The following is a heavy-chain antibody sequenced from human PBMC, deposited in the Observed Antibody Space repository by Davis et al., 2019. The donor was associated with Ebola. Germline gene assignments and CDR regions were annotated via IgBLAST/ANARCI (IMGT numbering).Heavy chain of an antibody. Sequence: PSETLSLTCTVSGYSISSSNWWGWIRQPPGKGLEWIGYIYYSGSTYYNPSLNSRVTMSVDTSKNQFSLKLSSVTAVDTAVYYCARWGGGRYYFDYWGQGTLVTVSS. CDR1: GYSISSSNW. CDR3: ARWGGGRYYFDY. V-gene: IGHV4-28*01. J-gene: IGHJ4*02. D-gene: IGHD3-16*01. CDR2: IYYSGST.